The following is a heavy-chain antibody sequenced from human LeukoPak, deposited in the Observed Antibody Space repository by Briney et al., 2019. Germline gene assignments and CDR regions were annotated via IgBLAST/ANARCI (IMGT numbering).Heavy chain of an antibody. D-gene: IGHD1-14*01. Sequence: SETLSLTCTVSGGSISSSSYCWGWIRQPPGKGLAWIGTIYHSGSTYYNPSLKSRVTISVDTSKNQFSLNLTSLTAADTAVYYCARDRKYYYHMDVWGKGTTVTVS. CDR2: IYHSGST. CDR3: ARDRKYYYHMDV. CDR1: GGSISSSSYC. J-gene: IGHJ6*03. V-gene: IGHV4-39*07.